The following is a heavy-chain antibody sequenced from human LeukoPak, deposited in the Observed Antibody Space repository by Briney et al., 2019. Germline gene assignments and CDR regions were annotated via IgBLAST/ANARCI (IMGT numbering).Heavy chain of an antibody. CDR2: INPNSGGT. CDR1: GYTFTGYY. J-gene: IGHJ4*02. CDR3: AREAQVFYDFWSGYQSRYFDY. D-gene: IGHD3-3*01. V-gene: IGHV1-2*06. Sequence: GASVKVSCKASGYTFTGYYMHWVRQAPGQGLEWMGRINPNSGGTNYAQKFQGRVTMTRDTSISTAYMELSRLRSDDTAVYYCAREAQVFYDFWSGYQSRYFDYWGQGTLVTVSS.